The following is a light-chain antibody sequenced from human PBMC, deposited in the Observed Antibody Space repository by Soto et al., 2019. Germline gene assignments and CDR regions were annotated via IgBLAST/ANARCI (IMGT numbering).Light chain of an antibody. Sequence: DIQMTQSPSTLSASVGDRVTITCRASQSIGDSLAWYQQKPGKAPYLLISDVSSLERGVPSRFSGSGSGKEFTLTISSMQPDDFATFYFQQYNGYSRTFGQGTKVEI. CDR2: DVS. J-gene: IGKJ1*01. V-gene: IGKV1-5*01. CDR1: QSIGDS. CDR3: QQYNGYSRT.